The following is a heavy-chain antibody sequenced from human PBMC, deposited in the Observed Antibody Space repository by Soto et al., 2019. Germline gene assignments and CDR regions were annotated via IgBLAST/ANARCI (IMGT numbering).Heavy chain of an antibody. CDR3: ARAYCISTSCYFGMDV. CDR2: INPNSGGT. Sequence: ASVKVSCKASGYTFTGYYMHWVRQAPGQGLEWMGWINPNSGGTNYAQKFQGWVTMTRDTSISTAYMALSRLRSDDTAVYYCARAYCISTSCYFGMDVWGQGTTVTVS. D-gene: IGHD2-2*01. V-gene: IGHV1-2*04. J-gene: IGHJ6*02. CDR1: GYTFTGYY.